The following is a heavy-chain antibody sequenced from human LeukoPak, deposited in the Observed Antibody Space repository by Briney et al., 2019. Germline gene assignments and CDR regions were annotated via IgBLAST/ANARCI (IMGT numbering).Heavy chain of an antibody. Sequence: QPGGSLRLSCAASGFTFSSYWMHWVRQAPGKGLVWVSRINSDGSSTSYADSVKGQFTISRDNAENTLYLQMNSLRAGDTAVYYCARDLTVAAYYYYYYGMDVWGQGTTVTVSS. CDR3: ARDLTVAAYYYYYYGMDV. J-gene: IGHJ6*02. D-gene: IGHD6-19*01. CDR2: INSDGSST. V-gene: IGHV3-74*01. CDR1: GFTFSSYW.